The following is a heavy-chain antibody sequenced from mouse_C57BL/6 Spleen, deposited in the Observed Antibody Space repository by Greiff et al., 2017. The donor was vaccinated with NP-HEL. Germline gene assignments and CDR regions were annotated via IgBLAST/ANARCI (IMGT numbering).Heavy chain of an antibody. D-gene: IGHD1-1*01. CDR2: IYPGSGST. V-gene: IGHV1-55*01. CDR3: ARCITTVVEDY. Sequence: VQLQQPGAELVKPGASVKMSCKASGYTFTSYWIPWVKQRPGPGLEWIGDIYPGSGSTNYNEKFKSKATLTVDTSSSTAYMQRSSLTSEYSAVYDCARCITTVVEDYWGQGTTLTVSS. CDR1: GYTFTSYW. J-gene: IGHJ2*01.